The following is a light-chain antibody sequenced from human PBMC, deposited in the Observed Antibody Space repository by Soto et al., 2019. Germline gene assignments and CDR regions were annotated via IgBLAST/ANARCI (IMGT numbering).Light chain of an antibody. J-gene: IGKJ3*01. V-gene: IGKV3-20*01. CDR3: QQYGSSPGFT. CDR1: QSVSSSY. CDR2: GAS. Sequence: EIVLTQSPGTLSLSPGERATLSCRASQSVSSSYLAWYQQKPGQAPRLLIYGASSRATGIPDRFSGSGSGTDFSLTISRVEPEDFAVYYCQQYGSSPGFTFGRGTKVDIK.